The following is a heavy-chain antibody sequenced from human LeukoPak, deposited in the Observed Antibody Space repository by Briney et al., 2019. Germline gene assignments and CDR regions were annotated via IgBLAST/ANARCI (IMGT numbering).Heavy chain of an antibody. CDR3: TRDLEY. V-gene: IGHV3-48*01. CDR1: GFTSTAYT. Sequence: PGGSLRLSCSASGFTSTAYTMNWVRQAPGKGPEWVSYIDYGGSVTHYADSVKGRFTISRDNAENSLYLQMNSLRVEDTAVYYCTRDLEYWSQGVQVTVSS. J-gene: IGHJ4*02. CDR2: IDYGGSVT.